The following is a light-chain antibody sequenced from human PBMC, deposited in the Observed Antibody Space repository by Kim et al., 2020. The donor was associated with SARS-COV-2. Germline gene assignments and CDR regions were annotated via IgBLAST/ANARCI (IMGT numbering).Light chain of an antibody. J-gene: IGLJ2*01. V-gene: IGLV1-40*03. CDR1: RSSIGAGYD. CDR3: QSYDSSLTL. CDR2: GNN. Sequence: PGRRVTVSCTGGRSSIGAGYDVHWDQQLPGTAPKLLIYGNNNRPSGVPERFSGSKSGASASLAISGLQAEDEAVYYCQSYDSSLTLFGGGTQLTVL.